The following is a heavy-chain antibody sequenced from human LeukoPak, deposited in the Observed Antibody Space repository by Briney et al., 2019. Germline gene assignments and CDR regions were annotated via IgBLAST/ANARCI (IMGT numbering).Heavy chain of an antibody. D-gene: IGHD3-3*01. CDR3: ARDKRDYDYWSGLLDI. V-gene: IGHV3-21*01. J-gene: IGHJ3*02. Sequence: GGSLRLSCAASGFTFSSYSMNWVRQAPGKGLEWVSSISSRSSHIYYADSVKGRFTISRDNAKNSLYLQIHSLRPEDTAVYYCARDKRDYDYWSGLLDIWGQGTMVTVSS. CDR2: ISSRSSHI. CDR1: GFTFSSYS.